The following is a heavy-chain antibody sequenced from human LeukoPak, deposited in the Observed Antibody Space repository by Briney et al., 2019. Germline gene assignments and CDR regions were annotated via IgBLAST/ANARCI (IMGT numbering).Heavy chain of an antibody. CDR2: INHSGST. Sequence: SETLSLTCVVYGGSFSGYYWSWIRQPPGKGLEWIGEINHSGSTNYNPSLKSRVTISVDTSKNQFSLKLSSVTAADTAVYYCARVPPRFLEPFDYWGQGTLVTVSS. CDR1: GGSFSGYY. CDR3: ARVPPRFLEPFDY. J-gene: IGHJ4*02. V-gene: IGHV4-34*01. D-gene: IGHD3-3*01.